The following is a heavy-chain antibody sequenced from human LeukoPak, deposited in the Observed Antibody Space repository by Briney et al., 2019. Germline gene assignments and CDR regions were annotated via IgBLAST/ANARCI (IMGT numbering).Heavy chain of an antibody. CDR2: INPNSGGT. CDR3: ARSSRGGAFDI. J-gene: IGHJ3*02. V-gene: IGHV1-2*02. CDR1: GYTFTSYD. Sequence: ASVKVSCKASGYTFTSYDINWVRQATGQGLEWMGWINPNSGGTNYAQKFQGRVTMTRDTSISTAYMELSRLRSDDTAVYYCARSSRGGAFDIWGQGTMVTVSS. D-gene: IGHD3-16*01.